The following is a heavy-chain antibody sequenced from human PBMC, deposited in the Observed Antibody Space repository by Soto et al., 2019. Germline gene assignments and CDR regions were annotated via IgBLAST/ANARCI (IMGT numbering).Heavy chain of an antibody. J-gene: IGHJ4*02. CDR2: VSAGGGST. CDR1: GFTFNSYA. Sequence: GGSLRLSCAASGFTFNSYAMSWVRQAPGKGLEWLSSVSAGGGSTYYADSAKGRFTISRDNSQNTLYLQMSSLRVEDTAMYYCARTWTADGTPRTYFFDYWGQGALVTVSS. CDR3: ARTWTADGTPRTYFFDY. V-gene: IGHV3-23*01. D-gene: IGHD1-26*01.